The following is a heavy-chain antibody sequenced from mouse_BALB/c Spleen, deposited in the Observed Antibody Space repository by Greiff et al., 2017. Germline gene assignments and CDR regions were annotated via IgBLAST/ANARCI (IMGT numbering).Heavy chain of an antibody. V-gene: IGHV5-17*02. J-gene: IGHJ3*01. D-gene: IGHD2-4*01. Sequence: EVKLVESGGGLVQPGGSRKLSCAASGFTFSSFGMHWVRQAPEKGLEWVAYISSGSSTIYYADTVKGRFTISRDNPKNTLFLQMTSLRSEDTAMYYCARSGGLRRTDWFAYWGQGTLVTVSA. CDR1: GFTFSSFG. CDR3: ARSGGLRRTDWFAY. CDR2: ISSGSSTI.